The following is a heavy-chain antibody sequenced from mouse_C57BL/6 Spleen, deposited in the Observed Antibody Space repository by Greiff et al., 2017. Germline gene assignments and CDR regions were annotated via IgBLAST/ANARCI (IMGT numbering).Heavy chain of an antibody. CDR2: IYPGAGDT. CDR1: GYAFSSSW. V-gene: IGHV1-82*01. Sequence: VQLVESGPELVKPGASVKISCKASGYAFSSSWMNWVKQRPGKGLEWIGRIYPGAGDTNYNGKFKGKDTLTADKSSSTAYMQLSSLTSEDSAVYFCARGDYGSSFYAMDYWGQGTSVTVSS. J-gene: IGHJ4*01. CDR3: ARGDYGSSFYAMDY. D-gene: IGHD1-1*01.